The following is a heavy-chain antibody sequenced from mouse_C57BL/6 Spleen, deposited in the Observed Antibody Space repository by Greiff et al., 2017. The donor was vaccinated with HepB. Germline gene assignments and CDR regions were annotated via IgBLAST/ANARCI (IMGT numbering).Heavy chain of an antibody. CDR3: VRHDDGYYEIGYYAMDY. D-gene: IGHD2-3*01. CDR1: GFSFNTYA. CDR2: IRSKSNNYAT. V-gene: IGHV10-1*01. Sequence: EVKLEESGGGLVQPKGSLKLSCAASGFSFNTYAMNWVRQAPGKGLEWVARIRSKSNNYATYYADSVKDRFTISRDDSESMLYLQMNNLKTEDTAMYYCVRHDDGYYEIGYYAMDYWGQGTSVTVSS. J-gene: IGHJ4*01.